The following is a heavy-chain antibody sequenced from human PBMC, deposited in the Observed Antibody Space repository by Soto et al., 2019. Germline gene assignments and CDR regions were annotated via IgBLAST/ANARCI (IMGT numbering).Heavy chain of an antibody. D-gene: IGHD3-10*01. CDR3: ARCLRGGDDYYGSGTLGYGMDV. Sequence: KPSETLSLTCTVSGGSISSGDYYWSWIRQPPGKGLEWIGYIYYSGSTYYNPSLKSRVTISVDTSKHQFSLKLSSVTAADTAVYYCARCLRGGDDYYGSGTLGYGMDVWGQGTTVTVSS. J-gene: IGHJ6*02. V-gene: IGHV4-30-4*01. CDR2: IYYSGST. CDR1: GGSISSGDYY.